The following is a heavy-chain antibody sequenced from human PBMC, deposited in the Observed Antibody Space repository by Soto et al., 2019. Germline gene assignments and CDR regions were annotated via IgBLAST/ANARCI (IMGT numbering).Heavy chain of an antibody. CDR3: ATSNCSGGSCYSYYFDY. CDR2: ISAYNGNT. Sequence: QVQLVQSGAEVKKPGASVKVSCKASGYTFTSYGISWVRQAPGQGLEWMGWISAYNGNTKYAQNLQGRVTMTTDTSPSPXYMELRSLRSDDTAVYYCATSNCSGGSCYSYYFDYWGQGTLVTVSS. J-gene: IGHJ4*02. V-gene: IGHV1-18*01. D-gene: IGHD2-15*01. CDR1: GYTFTSYG.